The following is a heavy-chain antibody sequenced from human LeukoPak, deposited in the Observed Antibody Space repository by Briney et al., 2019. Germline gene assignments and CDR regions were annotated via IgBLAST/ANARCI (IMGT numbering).Heavy chain of an antibody. Sequence: SETLSHTCTVSGSSISSYYFSWIRQPPAKGLEWIGYIYYSGSTNYNPSLKSRVTISVDTSKNQFSLKLSSVTAADTAVYYCARFYGDYLPLYYYYMDVWGKGTTVTVSS. V-gene: IGHV4-59*01. CDR2: IYYSGST. J-gene: IGHJ6*03. D-gene: IGHD4-17*01. CDR1: GSSISSYY. CDR3: ARFYGDYLPLYYYYMDV.